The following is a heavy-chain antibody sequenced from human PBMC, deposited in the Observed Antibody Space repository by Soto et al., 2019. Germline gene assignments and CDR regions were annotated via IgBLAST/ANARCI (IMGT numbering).Heavy chain of an antibody. D-gene: IGHD4-17*01. Sequence: QVQLVQSGAEVKKPGSSVKVSCKASGGTFSSYTISWVRQAPGQGLEWMGRIIPILGIANYAQKFQGRVTITADKSTRTAYMELSSLRSEDTAVYYCARATTVTTLGFSWFDPWGKGTLVTFSS. CDR2: IIPILGIA. V-gene: IGHV1-69*02. CDR3: ARATTVTTLGFSWFDP. J-gene: IGHJ5*02. CDR1: GGTFSSYT.